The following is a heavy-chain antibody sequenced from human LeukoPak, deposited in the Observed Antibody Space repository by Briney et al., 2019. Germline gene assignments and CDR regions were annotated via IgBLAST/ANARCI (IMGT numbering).Heavy chain of an antibody. Sequence: PGGSLRLSCAAAGFTFSSYGIHWVRQAPGKGLEWVAFIRYDGSNKYYADSVKGRFTISRDNSKNTLYLQMNSLRAEDTAVYYCAKDGYSSGWYMGYYFDYWGQGTLVTVSS. J-gene: IGHJ4*02. V-gene: IGHV3-30*02. CDR3: AKDGYSSGWYMGYYFDY. D-gene: IGHD6-19*01. CDR2: IRYDGSNK. CDR1: GFTFSSYG.